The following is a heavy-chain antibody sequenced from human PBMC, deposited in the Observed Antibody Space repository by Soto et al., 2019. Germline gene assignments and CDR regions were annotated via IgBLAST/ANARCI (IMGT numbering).Heavy chain of an antibody. CDR2: IIPILGIA. J-gene: IGHJ6*03. D-gene: IGHD3-9*01. CDR1: GGTFSSYT. CDR3: ARVVRYPRRGYYYYMDV. V-gene: IGHV1-69*02. Sequence: QVQLVQSGAEVKKPGSSVKVSCKASGGTFSSYTISWVRQAPGQGLEWMGRIIPILGIANYAQKFQGRVTITADKSTSTAYMELSSLRSEDTAVYYCARVVRYPRRGYYYYMDVWGKGTKVTVSS.